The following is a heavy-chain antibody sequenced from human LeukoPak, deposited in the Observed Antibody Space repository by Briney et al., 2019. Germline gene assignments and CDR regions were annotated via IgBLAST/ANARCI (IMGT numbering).Heavy chain of an antibody. CDR1: GFTFSSYA. CDR2: ISGSGGST. D-gene: IGHD3-22*01. Sequence: GGSLRLSCAASGFTFSSYAMSWVRQAPGKGLEWVSAISGSGGSTYYADSVKGRFTISRDNSKSTLYQQMNSLRAEDTAVYYCAKDPPLFDSSGYYFDYWGQGTLVTVSS. J-gene: IGHJ4*02. CDR3: AKDPPLFDSSGYYFDY. V-gene: IGHV3-23*01.